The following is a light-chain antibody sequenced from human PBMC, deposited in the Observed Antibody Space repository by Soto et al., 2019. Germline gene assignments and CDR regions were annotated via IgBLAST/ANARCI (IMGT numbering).Light chain of an antibody. J-gene: IGLJ2*01. Sequence: QSALTQPRSVSGSPGQSVTMSCTGSSSDVGGYSHVSWFQQHPGKAPKLMIYDVTKRPSGVPDRFSGSKSGNTASLTISGLQAEDESDYYCCSFAGTYTIFGGGTQMTVL. CDR3: CSFAGTYTI. CDR2: DVT. V-gene: IGLV2-11*01. CDR1: SSDVGGYSH.